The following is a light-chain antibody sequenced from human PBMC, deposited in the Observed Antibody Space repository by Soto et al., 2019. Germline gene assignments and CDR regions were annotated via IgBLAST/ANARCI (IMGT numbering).Light chain of an antibody. CDR2: GAS. CDR3: QQYGSSSWT. J-gene: IGKJ1*01. V-gene: IGKV3-20*01. CDR1: QSISSSC. Sequence: EIVLTQSPVTLSLSPGKRSTLSCMASQSISSSCLAWYQQRPGQAPRLLIYGASSRATGIPDRFSGSGSGTEFTLTISRLEPEDFAVYYCQQYGSSSWTFGQGTKVDIK.